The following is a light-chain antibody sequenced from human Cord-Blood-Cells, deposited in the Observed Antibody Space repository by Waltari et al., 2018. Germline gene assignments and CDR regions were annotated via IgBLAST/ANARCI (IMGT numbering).Light chain of an antibody. V-gene: IGKV1-39*01. J-gene: IGKJ1*01. CDR1: QSISSY. CDR2: AAS. Sequence: DIQMTQSPSSLSASVGDRVTITCRASQSISSYLNWYQQKPGTAPELLIYAASSLQSGVPSRFSGSGSGADFTLTISSLQPEDCATYYWQQSYSTPQTFGQGTKVEIK. CDR3: QQSYSTPQT.